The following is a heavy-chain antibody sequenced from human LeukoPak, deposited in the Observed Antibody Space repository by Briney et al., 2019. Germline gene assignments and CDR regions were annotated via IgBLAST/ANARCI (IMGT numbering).Heavy chain of an antibody. D-gene: IGHD4-23*01. CDR2: IYHSGST. CDR1: GGSISSGGYS. J-gene: IGHJ6*02. V-gene: IGHV4-30-2*01. Sequence: NPSETLSLTCAVSGGSISSGGYSWSWIRQPPGKGLEWIGYIYHSGSTYYNPSLKSRVTISVDRSKNQFSLKLSSVTAADTAVYYCARYGGLRGMDVWGQGTTVTVSS. CDR3: ARYGGLRGMDV.